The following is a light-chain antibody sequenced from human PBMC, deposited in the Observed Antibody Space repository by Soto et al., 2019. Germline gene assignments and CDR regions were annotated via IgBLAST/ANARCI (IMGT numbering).Light chain of an antibody. CDR1: NNDVGGNNY. Sequence: SVLTQPASVSGSPGQSITISCTGANNDVGGNNYVSWYQQYPGKAPKLMVCDVSNRPSGVSNRFSGSKSGNTASLTISGLQAEDEADYYCSSFTGTSYVFGTGTKVTVL. V-gene: IGLV2-14*01. CDR3: SSFTGTSYV. CDR2: DVS. J-gene: IGLJ1*01.